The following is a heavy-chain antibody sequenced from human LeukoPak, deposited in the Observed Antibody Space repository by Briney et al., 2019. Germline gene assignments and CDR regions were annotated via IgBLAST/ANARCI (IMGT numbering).Heavy chain of an antibody. CDR2: IWYDGSNK. Sequence: GGSLRLSCAASGFTFSSYGMHWVRQAPGKGLEWVAVIWYDGSNKYYADSVKGRFTISRDNSKNTLYLQMNSLRAEDTAVYYCARAGSSGYYYGGLYYFDYWGQGTLVTVSS. J-gene: IGHJ4*02. CDR1: GFTFSSYG. V-gene: IGHV3-33*01. CDR3: ARAGSSGYYYGGLYYFDY. D-gene: IGHD3-22*01.